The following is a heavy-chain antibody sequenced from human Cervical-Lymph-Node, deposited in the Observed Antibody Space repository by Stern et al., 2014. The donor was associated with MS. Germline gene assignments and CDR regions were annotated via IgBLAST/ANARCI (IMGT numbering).Heavy chain of an antibody. CDR1: GASLSSYY. CDR3: ARVAFFSSSCYSVWFDP. CDR2: LHTSENT. V-gene: IGHV4-4*07. Sequence: QVQLVESGPGLVKPSETLSLTCTVSGASLSSYYWSWIRQPAGKGLEWIGRLHTSENTKYNPSLKSRVTMSVDTSKNQFSLNLSFGTAADTAVYYCARVAFFSSSCYSVWFDPWGQGTLVTVSS. J-gene: IGHJ5*02. D-gene: IGHD2-2*02.